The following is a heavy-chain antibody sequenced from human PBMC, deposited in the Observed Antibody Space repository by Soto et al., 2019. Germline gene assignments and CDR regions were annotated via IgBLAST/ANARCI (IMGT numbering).Heavy chain of an antibody. D-gene: IGHD1-1*01. CDR3: ATVQLERLQNDNWFDP. J-gene: IGHJ5*02. V-gene: IGHV1-24*01. CDR2: FDPEDGET. CDR1: GYTLTELS. Sequence: ASVKVSCKVSGYTLTELSMHWVRQAPGKGLEWMGGFDPEDGETIYAQKFQGRVTMTEDTSTDTAYMELSSLRSEDTAVYYCATVQLERLQNDNWFDPWGQGTLVTVPS.